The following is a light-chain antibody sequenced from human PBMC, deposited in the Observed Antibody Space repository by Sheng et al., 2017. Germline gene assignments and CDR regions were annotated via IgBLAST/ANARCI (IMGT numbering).Light chain of an antibody. CDR2: DVN. CDR3: SSYTSSSTVV. V-gene: IGLV2-14*01. CDR1: SSDIGGYDY. J-gene: IGLJ3*02. Sequence: QSALTQPASVSGSPGQSITIPCTGTSSDIGGYDYVSWYQQHPGKAPKLIIYDVNKRPSGVPDRFSGSRSGNTASLTVSGLRPEDEADYYCSSYTSSSTVVFGGGTKLTVL.